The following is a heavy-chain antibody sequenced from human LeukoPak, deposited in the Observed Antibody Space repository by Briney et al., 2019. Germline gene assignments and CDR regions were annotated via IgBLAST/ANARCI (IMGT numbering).Heavy chain of an antibody. D-gene: IGHD2-21*02. V-gene: IGHV4-34*01. CDR2: INHSGST. J-gene: IGHJ5*02. CDR1: GGSFSGYY. CDR3: ATAPGVCGGDCHMNWFDP. Sequence: SETLSLTCAVYGGSFSGYYWSWIRQPPGKGLEWIGEINHSGSTNYNPSLKSRVTISVDTSKNQFSLKLSSVTAADTAVYYCATAPGVCGGDCHMNWFDPWGQGTLVAVSS.